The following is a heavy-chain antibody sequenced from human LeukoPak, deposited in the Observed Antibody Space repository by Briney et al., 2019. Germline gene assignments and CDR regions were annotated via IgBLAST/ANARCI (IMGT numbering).Heavy chain of an antibody. CDR2: IYHSGST. CDR1: GYSISSGYY. CDR3: ARHIAAAGTSFIFDY. Sequence: SETLSLTCTVSGYSISSGYYWGWIRQPPGKGLEWIGNIYHSGSTYYNPSLKSRVTVSVDTSKNQFSLKLTSVTAADTAVYYCARHIAAAGTSFIFDYWGQGTLVTVSS. D-gene: IGHD6-13*01. J-gene: IGHJ4*02. V-gene: IGHV4-38-2*02.